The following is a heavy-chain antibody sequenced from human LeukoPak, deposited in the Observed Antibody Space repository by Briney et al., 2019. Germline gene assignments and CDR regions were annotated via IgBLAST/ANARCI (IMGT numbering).Heavy chain of an antibody. Sequence: SETLSLTCAVYGGSFSGYYWSWIRQPPGKGQEWIGEINHSGSTNYNPSLKSRVTISVDASKNQFSLKLSSVTAADTAVYYCARGRAGATGYWGQGTLVTVSS. CDR1: GGSFSGYY. J-gene: IGHJ4*02. D-gene: IGHD1-26*01. CDR3: ARGRAGATGY. CDR2: INHSGST. V-gene: IGHV4-34*01.